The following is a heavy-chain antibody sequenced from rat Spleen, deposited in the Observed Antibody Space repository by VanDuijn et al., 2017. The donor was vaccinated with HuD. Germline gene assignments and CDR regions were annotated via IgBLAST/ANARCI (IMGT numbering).Heavy chain of an antibody. CDR3: TKESLQWSFDY. CDR2: ITKTGDNT. CDR1: GFIFSDYY. V-gene: IGHV5-31*01. Sequence: EVQLVESDGGLVQPGRSLELSCTASGFIFSDYYMAWIRQAPGKGLEWIASITKTGDNTYYPDSVQGRFTISRDIAKSTLYLQMNSLRSEDTATYYCTKESLQWSFDYWGQGVMVTVSS. D-gene: IGHD1-1*01. J-gene: IGHJ2*01.